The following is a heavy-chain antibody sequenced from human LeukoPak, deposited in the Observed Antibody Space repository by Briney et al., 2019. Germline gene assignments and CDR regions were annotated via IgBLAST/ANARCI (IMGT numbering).Heavy chain of an antibody. CDR1: GFTFDDYG. CDR2: INWNGGST. V-gene: IGHV3-20*04. CDR3: ARDRYRGSGTRFAYYGMDV. D-gene: IGHD3-10*01. Sequence: PGGSLRLSCAASGFTFDDYGMSWVRQAPGKGLEWVSGINWNGGSTGYADSVKGRFTISRDNAKNSLYLQMNSLRAEDTALYYCARDRYRGSGTRFAYYGMDVWGQGTTVTVSS. J-gene: IGHJ6*02.